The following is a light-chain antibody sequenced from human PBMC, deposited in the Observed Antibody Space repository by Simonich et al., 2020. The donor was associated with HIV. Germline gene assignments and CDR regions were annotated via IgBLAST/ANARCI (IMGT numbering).Light chain of an antibody. CDR1: SSNIGAGYD. CDR2: GNS. CDR3: SSYTSSSTPNYV. J-gene: IGLJ1*01. V-gene: IGLV1-40*01. Sequence: QSVLTQPPSVSGAPGQRVTISCTGSSSNIGAGYDVHWYQQLPGTTPKLLIYGNSNRPPGGPDRFSGSKSGNTASLTISGLQAEDEADYYCSSYTSSSTPNYVFGTGTKVTVL.